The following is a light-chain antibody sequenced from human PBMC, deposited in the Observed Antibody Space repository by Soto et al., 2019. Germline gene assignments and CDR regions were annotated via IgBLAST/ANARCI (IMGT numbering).Light chain of an antibody. CDR2: DAS. CDR1: QSIGSW. CDR3: QQYNSYSVT. V-gene: IGKV1-5*01. Sequence: DIQMTQSPSTLSASVGDRVTITCRASQSIGSWLAWYQQRPGKAPNLLIYDASSLESGVPSRFSGSRSGTEFTLTISSLQPDDFATYYCQQYNSYSVTFGQGTKVDNK. J-gene: IGKJ1*01.